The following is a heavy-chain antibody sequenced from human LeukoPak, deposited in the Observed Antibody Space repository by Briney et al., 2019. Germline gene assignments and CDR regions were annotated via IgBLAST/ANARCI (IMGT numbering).Heavy chain of an antibody. D-gene: IGHD2-2*01. Sequence: ASVKVSCKASGYTFTSYYMHWVRQAPGQGLEWMGIINPSGGSTSYAQKFQGRVTMTRDMSTSTVYMELSSLRSEDTAVYYCARGDLYCSSTSCYGPLDYWGQGTLVTVSP. V-gene: IGHV1-46*01. J-gene: IGHJ4*02. CDR1: GYTFTSYY. CDR2: INPSGGST. CDR3: ARGDLYCSSTSCYGPLDY.